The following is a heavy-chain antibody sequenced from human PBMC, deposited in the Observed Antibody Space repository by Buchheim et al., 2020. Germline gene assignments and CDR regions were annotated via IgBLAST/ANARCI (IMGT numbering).Heavy chain of an antibody. Sequence: QVQLVESGGGVVQPGRSLRLSYAASGFTFSSYAMHWVRQAPGKGLEWVAVISYDGSNKYYADSVKGRFTISRDNSKNTLYLQMNSLRAEDTAVYYCARETSGRYYYYYYGMDVWGQGTT. D-gene: IGHD2-2*01. CDR1: GFTFSSYA. V-gene: IGHV3-30*04. CDR3: ARETSGRYYYYYYGMDV. J-gene: IGHJ6*02. CDR2: ISYDGSNK.